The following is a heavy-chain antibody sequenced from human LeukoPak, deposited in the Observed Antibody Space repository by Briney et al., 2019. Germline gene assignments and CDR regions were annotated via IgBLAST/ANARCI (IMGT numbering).Heavy chain of an antibody. J-gene: IGHJ4*02. CDR3: ASSPTYGDYSFY. CDR2: INHSGST. D-gene: IGHD4-17*01. Sequence: PETLSLTCAVYGGSFSGYYWSWIRQPPGKGLEWIGEINHSGSTNYNPSLKSRVTISVDTSKNQFSLKLSSVTAADTAAYYCASSPTYGDYSFYWGQGTLVTVSS. V-gene: IGHV4-34*01. CDR1: GGSFSGYY.